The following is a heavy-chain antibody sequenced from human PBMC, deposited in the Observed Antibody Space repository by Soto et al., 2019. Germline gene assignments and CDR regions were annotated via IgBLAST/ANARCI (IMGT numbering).Heavy chain of an antibody. CDR3: ARSIAAYYYYYGMDV. J-gene: IGHJ6*02. D-gene: IGHD6-6*01. Sequence: SVKVSCKASGGTFSSYAISWVGQVPGQGLEWMGGIIPIFGTANYAQKFQGRVTITADESTSTAYMELSSLRSEDTAVYYCARSIAAYYYYYGMDVWGQGTTVTVSS. CDR2: IIPIFGTA. CDR1: GGTFSSYA. V-gene: IGHV1-69*13.